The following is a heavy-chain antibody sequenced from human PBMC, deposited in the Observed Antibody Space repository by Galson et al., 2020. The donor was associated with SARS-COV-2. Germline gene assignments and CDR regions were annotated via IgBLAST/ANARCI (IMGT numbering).Heavy chain of an antibody. D-gene: IGHD3-3*01. V-gene: IGHV5-51*01. J-gene: IGHJ5*02. CDR2: IYPGDSDT. CDR1: GYSFTSYW. Sequence: GESLKISCKGSGYSFTSYWIGWVRQMPGKGLEWMGIIYPGDSDTRYSPSFQGQVTISADKSISTAHLQLSSLMASDTAMDYCAGHITIFCVVLFDPWGQGTLVTGSS. CDR3: AGHITIFCVVLFDP.